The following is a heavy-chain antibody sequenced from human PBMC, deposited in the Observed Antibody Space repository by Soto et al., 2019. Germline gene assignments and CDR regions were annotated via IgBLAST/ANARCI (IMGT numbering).Heavy chain of an antibody. J-gene: IGHJ6*02. CDR1: GYTFTSYG. CDR2: ISAYNGNT. Sequence: QVQLVQSGAEVKKPGASVKVSCKASGYTFTSYGISWVRQAPGQGLEWMGWISAYNGNTNYAQKLQGRVTMTTDTSTSTAYMELRSLRSDDTAVYYCARDRPTEDYDCWSGYYSSSSMDVWGQGTTVTVSS. CDR3: ARDRPTEDYDCWSGYYSSSSMDV. V-gene: IGHV1-18*01. D-gene: IGHD3-3*01.